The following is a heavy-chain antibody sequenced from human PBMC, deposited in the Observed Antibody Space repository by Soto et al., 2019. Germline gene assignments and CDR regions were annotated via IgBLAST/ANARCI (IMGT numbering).Heavy chain of an antibody. Sequence: SSQIGSTYYTPSLKSRVTISVDRSKNQFSLKLSSVTAADTAVYYCARVSQLTFDYWGQGTLVTVSS. CDR2: SSQIGST. D-gene: IGHD2-2*01. CDR3: ARVSQLTFDY. J-gene: IGHJ4*02. V-gene: IGHV4-30-2*01.